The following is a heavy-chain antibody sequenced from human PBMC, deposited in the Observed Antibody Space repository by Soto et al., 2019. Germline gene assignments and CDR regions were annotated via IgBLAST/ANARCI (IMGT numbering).Heavy chain of an antibody. J-gene: IGHJ4*02. D-gene: IGHD5-12*01. CDR1: GFTVSSYW. CDR2: ISPAGSST. Sequence: GGSLRLSCAASGFTVSSYWTHWVRQAPGKWLVWVSRISPAGSSTYYADSVRGRFTISKDTAKNTVYLQINSLGAEDAAVYYCARRNTGYGNCDSWGQGXLVTVSS. CDR3: ARRNTGYGNCDS. V-gene: IGHV3-74*01.